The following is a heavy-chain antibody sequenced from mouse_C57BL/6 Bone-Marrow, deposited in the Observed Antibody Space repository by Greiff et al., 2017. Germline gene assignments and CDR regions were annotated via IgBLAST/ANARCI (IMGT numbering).Heavy chain of an antibody. CDR3: AELRRGYYAMDY. D-gene: IGHD2-4*01. CDR1: GYSITSGYY. CDR2: ISYDGSN. Sequence: EVQLQESGPGLVKPSQSLSLTCSVTGYSITSGYYWNWIRQFPGNKLEWMGYISYDGSNNYNPSLKNRISITRDTSKNQFFLKLNSVTTEDTATYYCAELRRGYYAMDYWGQGTSVTVSS. J-gene: IGHJ4*01. V-gene: IGHV3-6*01.